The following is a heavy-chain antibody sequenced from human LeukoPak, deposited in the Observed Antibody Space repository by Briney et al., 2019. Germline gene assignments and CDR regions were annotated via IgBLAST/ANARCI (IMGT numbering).Heavy chain of an antibody. J-gene: IGHJ4*02. V-gene: IGHV4-34*01. D-gene: IGHD2-15*01. CDR1: GGSFSGYY. CDR3: AREDRLRRLALDY. Sequence: PSETLSLTCGVYGGSFSGYYWSWIRQPPGKGLEWIGEINHSGSTNYNPSLKSRVTISVDTSKNQFSLKLSSVTAADTAVYYCAREDRLRRLALDYWGQGTLVTVSS. CDR2: INHSGST.